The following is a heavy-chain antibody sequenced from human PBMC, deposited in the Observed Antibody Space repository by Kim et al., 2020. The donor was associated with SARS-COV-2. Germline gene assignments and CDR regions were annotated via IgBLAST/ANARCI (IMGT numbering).Heavy chain of an antibody. CDR2: ISGSGGST. CDR1: GFTFSSYA. Sequence: GGSLRLSCAASGFTFSSYAMSWVRQAPGKGLEWVSAISGSGGSTYYADSVKGRFTISRDNSKNTLYLQMNSLRAEDTAVYYCAKEAGHYDFWSGYHIYYYYYYGMDVWGQGTTVTVSS. D-gene: IGHD3-3*01. CDR3: AKEAGHYDFWSGYHIYYYYYYGMDV. V-gene: IGHV3-23*01. J-gene: IGHJ6*02.